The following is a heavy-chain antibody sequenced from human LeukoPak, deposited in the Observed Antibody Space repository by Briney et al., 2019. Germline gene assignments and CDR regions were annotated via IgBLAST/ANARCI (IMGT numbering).Heavy chain of an antibody. CDR3: ARGSTEDDAFDI. V-gene: IGHV1-8*02. Sequence: ASVKVSCKASGYTFTGYYMHWVRQAPGQGLEWMGWMNPNSGNTGYAQKFQGRVTMTRNTSISTAYMELSSLRSEDTAVYYCARGSTEDDAFDIWGQGTMVTVSS. CDR2: MNPNSGNT. CDR1: GYTFTGYY. J-gene: IGHJ3*02. D-gene: IGHD2-2*01.